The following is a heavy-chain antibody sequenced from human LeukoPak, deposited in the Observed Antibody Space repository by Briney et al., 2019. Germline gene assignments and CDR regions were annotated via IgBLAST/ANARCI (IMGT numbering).Heavy chain of an antibody. CDR3: ARDYGQEPDY. CDR2: IYTSGST. J-gene: IGHJ4*02. D-gene: IGHD1-14*01. Sequence: PSQTLSLTCTVSGGSISSGSYYWSWIRQPAGKGLEWIGRIYTSGSTNYNPSLKSRVTISVDKSKNQFSLKLSSVTAADTAVYYCARDYGQEPDYWGQGTLVTVSS. V-gene: IGHV4-61*02. CDR1: GGSISSGSYY.